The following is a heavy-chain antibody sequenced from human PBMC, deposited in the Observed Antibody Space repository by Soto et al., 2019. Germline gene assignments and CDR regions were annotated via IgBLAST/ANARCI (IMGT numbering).Heavy chain of an antibody. V-gene: IGHV3-23*01. Sequence: GGSLRLSCAASGFTFSSYWMHWVRQAPGKGLVWVSAISGSGGSTYYADSVKGRFTISRDNSKNTLYLQMNSLRAEDTAVYYCAKDRDGYIPIFDYWGQGTLVTVSS. CDR3: AKDRDGYIPIFDY. D-gene: IGHD5-12*01. J-gene: IGHJ4*02. CDR2: ISGSGGST. CDR1: GFTFSSYW.